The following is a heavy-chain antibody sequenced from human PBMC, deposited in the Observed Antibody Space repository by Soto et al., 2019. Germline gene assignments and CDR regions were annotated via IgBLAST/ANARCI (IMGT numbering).Heavy chain of an antibody. CDR3: ARAAAADY. D-gene: IGHD6-13*01. Sequence: SETLSLTCTVSGGSISSYYWGWIRQPPGKGLEWIGYVYYTGTTHFNPSLKSRASMSVDMSKNQFSLKLSSVTNADTAVYYCARAAAADYWGQGTLVTVSS. J-gene: IGHJ4*02. V-gene: IGHV4-59*01. CDR1: GGSISSYY. CDR2: VYYTGTT.